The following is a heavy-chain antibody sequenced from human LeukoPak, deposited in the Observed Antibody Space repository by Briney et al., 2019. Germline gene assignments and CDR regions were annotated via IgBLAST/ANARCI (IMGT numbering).Heavy chain of an antibody. CDR2: ISSSSSYI. D-gene: IGHD6-13*01. V-gene: IGHV3-21*01. CDR1: GFTFSSYS. CDR3: TRLGYSSSWLES. Sequence: PGGSLRLSCAASGFTFSSYSMDWVRQAPGKGLEWVSSISSSSSYIYYADSVKGRFTISRDNAKNSLYLQMNSLRAEDTAVYYCTRLGYSSSWLESWGQGTLVTVSS. J-gene: IGHJ5*01.